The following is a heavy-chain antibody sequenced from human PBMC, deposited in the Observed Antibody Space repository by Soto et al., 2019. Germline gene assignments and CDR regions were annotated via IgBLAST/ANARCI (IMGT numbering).Heavy chain of an antibody. V-gene: IGHV4-4*02. J-gene: IGHJ4*02. D-gene: IGHD7-27*01. Sequence: WETLSLTFAVSGDSISSSVWWTWVRQPPGKGLEWIGEVFHTGNTYYNPPLKSRFTMSVDKSRNEFSLKLTSVTAADTAIYYCARKAWVRFDYWGQGALVTVS. CDR2: VFHTGNT. CDR1: GDSISSSVW. CDR3: ARKAWVRFDY.